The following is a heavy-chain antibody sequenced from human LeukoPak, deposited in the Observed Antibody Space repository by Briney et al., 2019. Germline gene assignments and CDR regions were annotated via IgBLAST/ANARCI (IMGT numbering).Heavy chain of an antibody. CDR2: MNPNSGNT. Sequence: ASVKVSCKASGYTFTGYYMHWVRQATGQGLEWMGWMNPNSGNTGYAQKFQGRVTITRNTSISTAYMELSSLRSEDTAAYYCAREGVGDAYYYYYMDVWGKGTTVTVSS. CDR1: GYTFTGYY. V-gene: IGHV1-8*03. CDR3: AREGVGDAYYYYYMDV. J-gene: IGHJ6*03.